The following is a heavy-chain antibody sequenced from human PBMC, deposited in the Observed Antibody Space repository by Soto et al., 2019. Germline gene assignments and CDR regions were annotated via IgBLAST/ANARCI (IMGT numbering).Heavy chain of an antibody. J-gene: IGHJ6*02. V-gene: IGHV1-8*01. CDR2: MNPNSGNT. CDR3: ARTYSGSWYGMDV. D-gene: IGHD6-13*01. Sequence: QVQLVQSGAEVKKPGASVKVSCKASGYTFTTYEINWVRQATGQGLEWMGWMNPNSGNTAYAQKFRGRVTMTRNTSRSTAYTELGSLRSEDRAVYYCARTYSGSWYGMDVWGQGSTVTVSS. CDR1: GYTFTTYE.